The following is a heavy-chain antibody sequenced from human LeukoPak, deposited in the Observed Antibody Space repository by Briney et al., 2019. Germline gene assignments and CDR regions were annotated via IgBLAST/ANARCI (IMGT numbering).Heavy chain of an antibody. J-gene: IGHJ5*02. CDR1: GYTFTSYA. D-gene: IGHD3-10*01. Sequence: ASVKVSCTASGYTFTSYAMHWVRQAPGQRLEWMGWINAGNGNTKYSQKFQGRVTITRDTSASTAYMELSSLRSEDTAVYYCARDGGLLWFGELFYWFDPWGQGTLVTVSS. V-gene: IGHV1-3*01. CDR3: ARDGGLLWFGELFYWFDP. CDR2: INAGNGNT.